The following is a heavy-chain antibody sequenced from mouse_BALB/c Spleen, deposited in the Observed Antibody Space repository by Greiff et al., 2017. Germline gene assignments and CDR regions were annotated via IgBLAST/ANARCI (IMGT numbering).Heavy chain of an antibody. J-gene: IGHJ3*01. CDR1: GFAFSSYD. CDR3: ARPLYGYDSWFAY. V-gene: IGHV5-12-1*01. Sequence: EVHLVESGGGLVKPGGSLKLSCAASGFAFSSYDMSWVRQTPEKRLEWVAYISSGGGSTYYPDTVKGRFTISRDNAKNTLYLQMSSLTSEDTAMYDCARPLYGYDSWFAYWGQGTLVTVSA. D-gene: IGHD2-2*01. CDR2: ISSGGGST.